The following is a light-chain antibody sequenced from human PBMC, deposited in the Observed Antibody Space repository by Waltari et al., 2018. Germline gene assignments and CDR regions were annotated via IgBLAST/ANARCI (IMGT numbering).Light chain of an antibody. V-gene: IGKV3-20*01. J-gene: IGKJ1*01. CDR1: QSIGRY. CDR2: GAS. CDR3: QNHERLPAT. Sequence: EIVLTQSPGTLSLSQGEGATLSCRASQSIGRYLAWYQQKPDQAPRLLIYGASSRATGIPDRFSGSGSGTDFSLTISRLEPEDFAVYYCQNHERLPATFGQGTKVEIK.